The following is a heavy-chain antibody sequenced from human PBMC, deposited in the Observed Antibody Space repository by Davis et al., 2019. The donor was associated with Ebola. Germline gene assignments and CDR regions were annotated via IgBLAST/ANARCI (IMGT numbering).Heavy chain of an antibody. CDR2: ISYDGSNK. D-gene: IGHD2-2*01. Sequence: GESLKISCAASGFTFSSYGMHWVRQAPGKGLEWVAVISYDGSNKYYADSVKGRFTISRDNSKNTLYLQMNSLRAEDTAVYYCAKLWAGASSYIVVVPAATFDYWGQGTLVTVSS. CDR3: AKLWAGASSYIVVVPAATFDY. CDR1: GFTFSSYG. J-gene: IGHJ4*02. V-gene: IGHV3-30*18.